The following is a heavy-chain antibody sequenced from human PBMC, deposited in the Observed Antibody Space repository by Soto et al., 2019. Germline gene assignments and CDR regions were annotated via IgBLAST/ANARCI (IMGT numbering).Heavy chain of an antibody. D-gene: IGHD2-21*02. CDR2: ISGSNNNI. J-gene: IGHJ4*02. Sequence: EVQLLETGGGSVHVGGSLRLSCAVSGFNLRNYEMNWVRQVPGKGLEWISKISGSNNNIYYADSVQGRFTISRDNANNVLFLQMNSLRAEDTATYHCATEELCGADCYFFKQWGQGTLVTVSS. V-gene: IGHV3-48*03. CDR1: GFNLRNYE. CDR3: ATEELCGADCYFFKQ.